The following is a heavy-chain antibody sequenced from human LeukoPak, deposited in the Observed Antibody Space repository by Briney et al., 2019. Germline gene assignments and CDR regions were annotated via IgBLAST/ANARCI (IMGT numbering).Heavy chain of an antibody. CDR1: GFTFSNYW. Sequence: GGSLRLSCAASGFTFSNYWMNWVRQAPGKGLEWVANIKQDGSAKYYVDSVKGRFTISRDNAKNSLYLQMNSLRAEDTAVYYCARDQGSSWYDYWGQGTLVTVSS. CDR2: IKQDGSAK. D-gene: IGHD6-13*01. V-gene: IGHV3-7*04. J-gene: IGHJ4*02. CDR3: ARDQGSSWYDY.